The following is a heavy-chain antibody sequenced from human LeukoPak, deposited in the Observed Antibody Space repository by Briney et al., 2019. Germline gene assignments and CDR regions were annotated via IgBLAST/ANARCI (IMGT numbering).Heavy chain of an antibody. D-gene: IGHD5-18*01. CDR1: GGSFSGYY. J-gene: IGHJ4*02. CDR2: INHSGST. Sequence: SETLSLTCAVYGGSFSGYYWSWTRQPPGKGLEWIGEINHSGSTNYNPSLKSRVTISVDTSKNQFSLKLSSVTAADTAVYYCARPHSYGYDYWGQGTLVTVSS. V-gene: IGHV4-34*01. CDR3: ARPHSYGYDY.